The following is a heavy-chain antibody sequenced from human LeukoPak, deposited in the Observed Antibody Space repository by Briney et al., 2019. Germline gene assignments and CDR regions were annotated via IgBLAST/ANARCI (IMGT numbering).Heavy chain of an antibody. J-gene: IGHJ4*02. V-gene: IGHV1-2*02. CDR2: INPNSGGT. CDR3: ARGLSEYYYGSGSSTFLDY. Sequence: ASVKVSCKASGYTFTGYYMHWVRQAPGQGLEWMGWINPNSGGTIYAQKFQGRVTMTRDTSISTAYMELSRLRSDDTAVYYCARGLSEYYYGSGSSTFLDYWGQGTLVTVSS. D-gene: IGHD3-10*01. CDR1: GYTFTGYY.